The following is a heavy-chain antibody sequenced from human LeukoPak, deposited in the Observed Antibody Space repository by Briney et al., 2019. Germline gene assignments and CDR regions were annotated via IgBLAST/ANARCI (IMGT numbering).Heavy chain of an antibody. J-gene: IGHJ4*02. D-gene: IGHD3-16*02. CDR2: IYHSGST. CDR1: GYSISSGYY. Sequence: SETLSLPCAVSGYSISSGYYWGWIRQPPGKGLEWIGSIYHSGSTYYNPSLKSRVTISVDTSKNQFSLKLSSVTAADTAVYYCARQLFLTFGGVIETFDYWGQGTLVTVSS. V-gene: IGHV4-38-2*01. CDR3: ARQLFLTFGGVIETFDY.